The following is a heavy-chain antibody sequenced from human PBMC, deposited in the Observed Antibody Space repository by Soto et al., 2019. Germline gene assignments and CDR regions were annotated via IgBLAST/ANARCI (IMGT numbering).Heavy chain of an antibody. CDR1: GFPFNGSV. Sequence: PGGSLRLSCAASGFPFNGSVMSWVRQAPGKGLEWVSAISGSGGTTFFADSVKGRFTVSRDNSKNTLYLQMNSLKADDTAVYYCAYLRGFTGYPGDWGQGTLVTVSS. CDR2: ISGSGGTT. CDR3: AYLRGFTGYPGD. J-gene: IGHJ4*02. V-gene: IGHV3-23*01. D-gene: IGHD3-16*01.